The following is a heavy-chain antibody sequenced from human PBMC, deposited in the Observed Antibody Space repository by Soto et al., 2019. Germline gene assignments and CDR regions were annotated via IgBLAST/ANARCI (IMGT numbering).Heavy chain of an antibody. V-gene: IGHV3-23*01. CDR1: GFTFSSYA. D-gene: IGHD3-22*01. Sequence: GGSLRLSFAASGFTFSSYAMSWVRQAPGKGLEWVSAISGSGGSTYYADSVKGRFTISRDNSKNTLYLQMNSLRAEDTAVYYCAKDAEYYYDSSGYYFDYWGQGTLVTVSS. J-gene: IGHJ4*02. CDR2: ISGSGGST. CDR3: AKDAEYYYDSSGYYFDY.